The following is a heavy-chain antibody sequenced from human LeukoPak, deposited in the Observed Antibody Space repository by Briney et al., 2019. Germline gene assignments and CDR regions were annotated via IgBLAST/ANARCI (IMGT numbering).Heavy chain of an antibody. D-gene: IGHD3-3*01. J-gene: IGHJ5*02. CDR1: GFTFDDYS. CDR2: IRWNSGSI. Sequence: GRSLRLSCAASGFTFDDYSMHWVRQAPGKGLEWVSGIRWNSGSIGYADSVKGRFTISRDNAKNSLYLQMNSLRAEDTALYYCAKDIGKDFWSGFWFDPWGQGTLVTVSS. CDR3: AKDIGKDFWSGFWFDP. V-gene: IGHV3-9*01.